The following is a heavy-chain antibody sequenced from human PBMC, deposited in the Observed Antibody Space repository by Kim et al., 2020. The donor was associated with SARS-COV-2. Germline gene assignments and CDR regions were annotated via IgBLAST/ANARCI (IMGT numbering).Heavy chain of an antibody. D-gene: IGHD6-13*01. V-gene: IGHV6-1*01. CDR3: ARYSSSWYYFDY. J-gene: IGHJ4*02. Sequence: DYAVSVKSRITIHPATSKNQFSLQLNSVTPEDTAVYYCARYSSSWYYFDYWGQGTLVTVSS.